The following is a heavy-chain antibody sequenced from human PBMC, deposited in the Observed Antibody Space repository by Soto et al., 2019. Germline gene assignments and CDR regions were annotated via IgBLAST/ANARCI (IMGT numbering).Heavy chain of an antibody. CDR1: GGSISNDNW. Sequence: QVQLRESGPGLVRPSGTLSLTCAVSGGSISNDNWWSWVRQPPGKGLEWIGEIYHSGSTNYNPSLKSRVTMSVVPSKNLFSLTLNSVTDADTAFYYCARDQGSHPGDWGQGTLVSVSS. J-gene: IGHJ4*02. V-gene: IGHV4-4*02. CDR3: ARDQGSHPGD. CDR2: IYHSGST. D-gene: IGHD6-13*01.